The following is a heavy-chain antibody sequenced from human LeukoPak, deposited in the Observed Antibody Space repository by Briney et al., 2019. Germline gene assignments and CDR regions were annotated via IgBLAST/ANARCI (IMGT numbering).Heavy chain of an antibody. V-gene: IGHV3-23*01. CDR2: ISKSGDHT. D-gene: IGHD3-16*01. Sequence: GGSLRLSWAVSGLTFNNYAMSWVRQAPGKGLEWVSAISKSGDHTYYAASAKGRFTIYRDNSKNTQYLQMNSLRAEDTAVYYCATSWGPDTSAFRWGRDGMDVWGQGTTVIVS. CDR1: GLTFNNYA. CDR3: ATSWGPDTSAFRWGRDGMDV. J-gene: IGHJ6*02.